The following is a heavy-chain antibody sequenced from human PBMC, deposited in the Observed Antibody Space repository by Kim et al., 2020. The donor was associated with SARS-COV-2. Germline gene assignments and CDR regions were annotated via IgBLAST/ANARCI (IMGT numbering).Heavy chain of an antibody. J-gene: IGHJ4*02. Sequence: GGSLRLSCAASGFTFSSYAMHWVRQAPGKGLEWVAVISYDGSNKYYADSVKGRFTISRDNSKNTLYLQMNSLRAEDTAVYYCARGGWYDSSGPPPDWGQGTLVTVSS. CDR2: ISYDGSNK. D-gene: IGHD3-22*01. CDR1: GFTFSSYA. CDR3: ARGGWYDSSGPPPD. V-gene: IGHV3-30*04.